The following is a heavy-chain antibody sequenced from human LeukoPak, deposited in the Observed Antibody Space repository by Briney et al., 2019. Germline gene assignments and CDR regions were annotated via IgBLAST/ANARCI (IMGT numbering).Heavy chain of an antibody. D-gene: IGHD2-2*01. J-gene: IGHJ4*02. CDR3: AKALIVVVPAAPDY. CDR1: GFTFSSYS. CDR2: ISSSSSTI. V-gene: IGHV3-48*01. Sequence: PGGSLRLSCAASGFTFSSYSMNWVRQAPRKGLKWVSYISSSSSTIYYADSVKGRFTTSRDNAKNSLYLQMNSLRAEDTAVYYCAKALIVVVPAAPDYWGQGTLVTVSS.